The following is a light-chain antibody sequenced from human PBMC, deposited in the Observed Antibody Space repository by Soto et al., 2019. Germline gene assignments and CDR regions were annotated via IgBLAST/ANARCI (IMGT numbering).Light chain of an antibody. CDR3: RQRSSWPIT. J-gene: IGKJ5*01. V-gene: IGKV3-11*01. CDR1: QSVSSY. CDR2: DAS. Sequence: EIVLTQSPATLSLSPGERATLSCRASQSVSSYLAWYQQKPGQAPRLLIYDASNRATGIPARFSGSGSGTDFTLTISSLEPEDFAVYYCRQRSSWPITFGQGTRLEIK.